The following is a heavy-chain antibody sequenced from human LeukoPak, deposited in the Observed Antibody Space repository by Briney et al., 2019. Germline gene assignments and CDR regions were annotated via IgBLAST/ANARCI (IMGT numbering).Heavy chain of an antibody. J-gene: IGHJ5*01. Sequence: TSETLSLTCTVSGGSISSYHWIWIRQPAGKGLEWIGRINSNGDTVYNPSLKSRATMSLDMTNNQSSLKLSSVTAADTAVYYCARDRGLDGSDQLDSWGPGTLGTVSS. CDR3: ARDRGLDGSDQLDS. V-gene: IGHV4-4*07. D-gene: IGHD3-10*01. CDR2: INSNGDT. CDR1: GGSISSYH.